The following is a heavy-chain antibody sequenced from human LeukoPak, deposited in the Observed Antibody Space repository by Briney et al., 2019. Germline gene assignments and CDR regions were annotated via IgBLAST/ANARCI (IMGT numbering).Heavy chain of an antibody. Sequence: SRGSLRLSCAASGLTFDAYAMHWVRHAPGRGLEWVSLISGDGGSTYYADSVKGRFTISRDNTKNSVYLQMNSLRTEDTALYYCAKDIYCIGGSCYSHFDYWGQGTLVTVSS. J-gene: IGHJ4*02. D-gene: IGHD2-15*01. CDR3: AKDIYCIGGSCYSHFDY. CDR2: ISGDGGST. V-gene: IGHV3-43*02. CDR1: GLTFDAYA.